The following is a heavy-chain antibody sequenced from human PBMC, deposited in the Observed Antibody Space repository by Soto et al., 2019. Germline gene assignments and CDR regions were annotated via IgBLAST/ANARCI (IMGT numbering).Heavy chain of an antibody. J-gene: IGHJ6*03. CDR1: GGSISSSSYY. CDR3: ARVVVVAATPDPYYMDV. CDR2: INHSGST. V-gene: IGHV4-39*07. Sequence: SETLSLTCTVSGGSISSSSYYWGWIRQPPGKGLEWIGNINHSGSTNYNPSLKSRVTISLDTSKNQFSLKLSSVTAAHTAVYYCARVVVVAATPDPYYMDVWGKGTTVTVSS. D-gene: IGHD2-15*01.